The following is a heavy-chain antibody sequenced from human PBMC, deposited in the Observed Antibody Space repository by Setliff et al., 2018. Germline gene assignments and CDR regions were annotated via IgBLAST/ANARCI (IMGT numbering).Heavy chain of an antibody. CDR2: IYPSDSYT. Sequence: PGESLKISCKASGYTFTSYWIGCVRQMPGKGLEWLGIIYPSDSYTTDSPSFQGQVTISADKSISTAYLQWSSLKASDTAMYYCARALASAGTVYFDYWAQGTLVTVSS. CDR1: GYTFTSYW. D-gene: IGHD6-13*01. V-gene: IGHV5-51*01. J-gene: IGHJ4*02. CDR3: ARALASAGTVYFDY.